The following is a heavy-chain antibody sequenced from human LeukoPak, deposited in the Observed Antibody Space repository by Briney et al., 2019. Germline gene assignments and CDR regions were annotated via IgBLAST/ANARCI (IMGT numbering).Heavy chain of an antibody. V-gene: IGHV4-4*07. CDR2: VLTSGTA. D-gene: IGHD3-3*01. Sequence: PSETLSLTCTISRGSIRSSSWTWVRQPAGKGLEWIGLVLTSGTAIYNPSLKSRVTMSLDTSRSQFSLNVTSVTAADTAVYYCTRVSCFAFWSGSYSSPPGDAFDIWGQGTTVIVSS. CDR3: TRVSCFAFWSGSYSSPPGDAFDI. CDR1: RGSIRSSS. J-gene: IGHJ3*02.